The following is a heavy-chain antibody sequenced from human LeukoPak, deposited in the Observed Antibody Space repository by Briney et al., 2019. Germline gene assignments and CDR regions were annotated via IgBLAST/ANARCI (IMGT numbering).Heavy chain of an antibody. Sequence: ASVKVSCKASGYTFTSYAMHWARQAPGQRLEWMGWINGGNDNTKYSQEFQGRVTITRDTSASTAYMELSSLTSEDMAVYYCVRGSSGWSPFDCWGQGTLVTVSS. D-gene: IGHD6-19*01. V-gene: IGHV1-3*03. CDR2: INGGNDNT. CDR3: VRGSSGWSPFDC. J-gene: IGHJ4*02. CDR1: GYTFTSYA.